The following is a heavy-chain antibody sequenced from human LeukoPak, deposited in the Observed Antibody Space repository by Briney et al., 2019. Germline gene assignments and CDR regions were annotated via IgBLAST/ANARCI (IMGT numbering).Heavy chain of an antibody. CDR2: ISGSGGST. D-gene: IGHD2-15*01. J-gene: IGHJ3*02. Sequence: GGSLRLSCAASGFTFRSYGMSWVRKAQGKGREWVSVISGSGGSTYYADSVMGRFTISRDNSKDPLYLQMNTLRAEYTVVYYCSQDRTYCRGVSCYKDAFDIWGQGTMVTVSS. V-gene: IGHV3-23*01. CDR3: SQDRTYCRGVSCYKDAFDI. CDR1: GFTFRSYG.